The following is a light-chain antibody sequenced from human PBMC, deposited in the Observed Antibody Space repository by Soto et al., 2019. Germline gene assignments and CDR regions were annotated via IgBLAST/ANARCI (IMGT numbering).Light chain of an antibody. CDR1: SSNIGAGYE. Sequence: QSVLTQPPSVSEAPGQRVTISCTGSSSNIGAGYEAHWYQQVPGTAPKLLIYENNNRPSGVPDRFSGSKSGTSASLAITGLQAEDEAEYYCPSYDSSLSGYVFGTGTMLTVL. CDR2: ENN. J-gene: IGLJ1*01. CDR3: PSYDSSLSGYV. V-gene: IGLV1-40*01.